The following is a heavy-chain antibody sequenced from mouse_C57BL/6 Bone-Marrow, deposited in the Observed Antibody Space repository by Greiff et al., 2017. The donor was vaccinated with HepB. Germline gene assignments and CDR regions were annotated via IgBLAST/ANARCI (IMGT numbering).Heavy chain of an antibody. CDR3: AAVVARDYCYFDV. Sequence: QVQLKESGAELVRPGTSVKVSCKASGYAFTNYLIEWVKQRPGQGLEWIGVINPGSGGTNYNEKFKGKATLTADKSSSTAYMQLSSLTSEDSAVYFCAAVVARDYCYFDVWGTGTTVTVSS. J-gene: IGHJ1*03. CDR1: GYAFTNYL. V-gene: IGHV1-54*01. CDR2: INPGSGGT. D-gene: IGHD1-1*01.